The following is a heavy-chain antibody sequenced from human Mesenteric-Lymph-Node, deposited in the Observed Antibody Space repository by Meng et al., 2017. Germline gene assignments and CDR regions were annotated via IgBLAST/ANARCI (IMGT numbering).Heavy chain of an antibody. CDR2: INHSGST. J-gene: IGHJ5*02. CDR3: ARRYGASAYNWFDP. CDR1: GGSFSGYY. V-gene: IGHV4-34*01. Sequence: QGQVQQWGAGLLKPSETLSLTCAVYGGSFSGYYWSWIRQPPGKGLEWIGEINHSGSTNYNPSLKSRVTISVDTSKNQFSLKLSSVTAADTAVYYCARRYGASAYNWFDPWGQGTLVTVSS. D-gene: IGHD4-17*01.